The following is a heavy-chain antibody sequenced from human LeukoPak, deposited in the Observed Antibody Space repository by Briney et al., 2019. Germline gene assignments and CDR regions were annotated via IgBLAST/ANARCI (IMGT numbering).Heavy chain of an antibody. D-gene: IGHD4-17*01. V-gene: IGHV3-30*03. J-gene: IGHJ5*02. Sequence: GSLILSCAASGFTFSSYGMHWVRQAPGKGLEWVAVISIDGRNEYYADSVKGRFTISRDNSKSTLYLQMNSLRAEDTAVYYCARYHDYGDYKRYFDPWGQGTLVTVSS. CDR1: GFTFSSYG. CDR2: ISIDGRNE. CDR3: ARYHDYGDYKRYFDP.